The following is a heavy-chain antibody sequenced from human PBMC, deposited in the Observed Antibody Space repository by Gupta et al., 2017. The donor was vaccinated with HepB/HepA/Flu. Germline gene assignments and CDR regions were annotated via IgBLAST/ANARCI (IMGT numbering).Heavy chain of an antibody. Sequence: EVQLVESGGGLVLPGGSLRLSCAVSGFTFSTFWMHWFRQVPGKGPVWVSRINSDGRSTVYADSVKGRFTISRDNAKNTLYLQMNSLRVEDTALYYCTREAVTIDYCGQGTRVTVSS. CDR3: TREAVTIDY. D-gene: IGHD4-17*01. V-gene: IGHV3-74*01. CDR1: GFTFSTFW. CDR2: INSDGRST. J-gene: IGHJ4*02.